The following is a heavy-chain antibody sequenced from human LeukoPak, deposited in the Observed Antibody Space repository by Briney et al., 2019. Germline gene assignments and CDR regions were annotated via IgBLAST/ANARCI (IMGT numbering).Heavy chain of an antibody. Sequence: SETLSLTSTVPGGSITSSSYYWGWIRQPPGKGLERLGSVYYSGSTYYNPSLKSRVTISGDTSKNQFSLKLSSVTAADTAVYYCARAPGPDYYGSGRPFDYWGQGTLVTVSS. CDR2: VYYSGST. J-gene: IGHJ4*02. CDR1: GGSITSSSYY. V-gene: IGHV4-39*01. D-gene: IGHD3-10*01. CDR3: ARAPGPDYYGSGRPFDY.